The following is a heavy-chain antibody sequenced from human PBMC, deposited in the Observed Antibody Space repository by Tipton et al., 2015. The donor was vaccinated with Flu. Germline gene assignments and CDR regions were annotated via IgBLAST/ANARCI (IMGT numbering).Heavy chain of an antibody. D-gene: IGHD4-11*01. Sequence: TLSLTCAVSGDSISSDFYWAWIRQFPGKGLEWIGTVSRTGSTIYNPSLKSRVTISIDTSKNQFSLNMRSVTAADMAVYFCARRDFSNYVSDPKSWFDPWGQGTLVTVSS. CDR3: ARRDFSNYVSDPKSWFDP. CDR2: VSRTGST. V-gene: IGHV4-38-2*01. J-gene: IGHJ5*02. CDR1: GDSISSDFY.